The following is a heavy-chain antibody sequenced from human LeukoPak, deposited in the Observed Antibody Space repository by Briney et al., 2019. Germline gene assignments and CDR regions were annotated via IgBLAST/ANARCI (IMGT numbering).Heavy chain of an antibody. CDR1: LGSINSYY. CDR3: ARDLGVTKYYDSRSYRDNYDYYYGMDV. CDR2: ISYRGDT. V-gene: IGHV4-59*01. Sequence: PSVTLSLTRSVSLGSINSYYWSWIRQSPGKGLEWIGCISYRGDTKFNPSLRGRVSMSVDTSKTQFSLSLSSVTAADTAVYYCARDLGVTKYYDSRSYRDNYDYYYGMDVWGKGMTVTVSS. D-gene: IGHD3-10*01. J-gene: IGHJ6*04.